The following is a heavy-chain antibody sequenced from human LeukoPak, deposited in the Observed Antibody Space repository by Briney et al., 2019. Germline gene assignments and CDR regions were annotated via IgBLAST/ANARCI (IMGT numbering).Heavy chain of an antibody. J-gene: IGHJ4*02. Sequence: SVKVSCKASGGTFRSAAMSWVRQAPGQGLEWVGHIILMFGTTTYAQKFQGRVTISADESTTTVYMELSSLTSDDTAIYYCTRDEYKGSATFNYWGQGTQVIASS. CDR3: TRDEYKGSATFNY. CDR1: GGTFRSAA. CDR2: IILMFGTT. V-gene: IGHV1-69*01. D-gene: IGHD1-1*01.